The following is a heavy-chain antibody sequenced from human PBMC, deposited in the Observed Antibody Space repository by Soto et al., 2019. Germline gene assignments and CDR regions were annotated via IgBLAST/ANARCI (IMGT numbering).Heavy chain of an antibody. CDR3: ARGGSSWYYYYDMDV. Sequence: GGSLRLSCAASGFTVSSNYMSWVRQAPGKGLEWVSVIYSGGSTYYADSVKGRFTISRDNSKNTLYLQMNSLRAEDTAVYYCARGGSSWYYYYDMDVWGKGTTVTVSS. J-gene: IGHJ6*03. D-gene: IGHD6-13*01. CDR1: GFTVSSNY. V-gene: IGHV3-53*01. CDR2: IYSGGST.